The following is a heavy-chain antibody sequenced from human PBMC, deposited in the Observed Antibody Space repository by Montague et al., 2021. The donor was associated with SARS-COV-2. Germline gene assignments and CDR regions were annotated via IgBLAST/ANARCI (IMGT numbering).Heavy chain of an antibody. CDR1: GFTFSAFW. V-gene: IGHV3-7*03. D-gene: IGHD3-22*01. J-gene: IGHJ4*02. CDR3: ATELPGYYDDSGYYSAFDH. Sequence: SLRLSCAASGFTFSAFWMTWVRQAPGNGLEWVANIKQDGSQKYYLESVKGRFTISRDNAQNSLHLQMNSLRPEDTAVYYCATELPGYYDDSGYYSAFDHWGQGTLVSVSS. CDR2: IKQDGSQK.